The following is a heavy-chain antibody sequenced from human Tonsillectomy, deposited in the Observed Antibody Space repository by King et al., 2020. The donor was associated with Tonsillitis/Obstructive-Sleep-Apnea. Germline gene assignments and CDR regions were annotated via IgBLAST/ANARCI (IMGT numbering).Heavy chain of an antibody. CDR1: GFTFSSFW. V-gene: IGHV3-7*04. CDR3: ARDLGRFDY. CDR2: IKQDGSEK. D-gene: IGHD1-26*01. J-gene: IGHJ4*02. Sequence: VQLVESGGGLVQPGGSLRLSCAASGFTFSSFWLSWVRQAPGKGLEWVANIKQDGSEKYYVDSVKGRFTIYRDNAKNSLYLQMNSLRAEDTAVYYCARDLGRFDYWGQGTLVTVSS.